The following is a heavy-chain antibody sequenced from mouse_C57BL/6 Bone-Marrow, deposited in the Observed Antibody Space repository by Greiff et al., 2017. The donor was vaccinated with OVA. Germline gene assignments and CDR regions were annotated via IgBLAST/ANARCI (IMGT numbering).Heavy chain of an antibody. Sequence: DVKLVESGAELVRPGASVKLSCTASGFNIKDDYMHWVKQRPEQGLEWIGWIDPENGDTEYASKFQGKATITADTSSNTAYLQLSSLTSEDTAVYYCTTGWPLDYWGQGTTLTVSS. CDR2: IDPENGDT. V-gene: IGHV14-4*01. D-gene: IGHD1-1*02. CDR3: TTGWPLDY. J-gene: IGHJ2*01. CDR1: GFNIKDDY.